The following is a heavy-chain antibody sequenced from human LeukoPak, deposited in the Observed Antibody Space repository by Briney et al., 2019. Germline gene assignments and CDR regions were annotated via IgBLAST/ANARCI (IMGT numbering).Heavy chain of an antibody. CDR3: ARSGQATYFDY. CDR2: IYPRDSDT. CDR1: GYTFTNYW. Sequence: SGESLKISCKGSGYTFTNYWIGWVRQMPGKGLEWMGIIYPRDSDTRYSPSFQGQVTISADKSISTAYLEWSSLKDSATAMYYCARSGQATYFDYWGQGTLVTVSS. V-gene: IGHV5-51*01. J-gene: IGHJ4*02.